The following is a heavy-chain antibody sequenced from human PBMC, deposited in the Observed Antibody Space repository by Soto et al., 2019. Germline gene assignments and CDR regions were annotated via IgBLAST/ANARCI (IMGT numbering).Heavy chain of an antibody. V-gene: IGHV1-69*06. D-gene: IGHD2-15*01. J-gene: IGHJ4*02. Sequence: VQLVQSGAEVKKPGSSVKVSCKASGGTFSSYASSWVRRAPGQGLEWLGGIIPIFGTTNCAQKFQGRVTITAEKATSTAYMELSSLRSENTTVNYCARGYCSGGSCYRRGYNFDYWGQGTLVPLSS. CDR3: ARGYCSGGSCYRRGYNFDY. CDR1: GGTFSSYA. CDR2: IIPIFGTT.